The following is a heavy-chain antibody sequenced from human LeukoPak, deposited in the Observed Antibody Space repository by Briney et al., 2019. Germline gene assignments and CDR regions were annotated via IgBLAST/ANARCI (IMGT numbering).Heavy chain of an antibody. V-gene: IGHV3-48*03. D-gene: IGHD1-26*01. CDR2: ISSSGSTI. CDR3: ARDPYSGSYGPYYYYYMDV. CDR1: GFTFSSYE. Sequence: GGSLRLSCAASGFTFSSYEMNWVRQAPGKGLEGVSYISSSGSTIYYADSVKGRFTISRDNAKNSLFLQMDSLRVEDTAVYYCARDPYSGSYGPYYYYYMDVWGEGTTVTISS. J-gene: IGHJ6*03.